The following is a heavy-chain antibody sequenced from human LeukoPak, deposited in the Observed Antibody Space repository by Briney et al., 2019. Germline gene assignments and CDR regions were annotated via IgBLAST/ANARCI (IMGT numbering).Heavy chain of an antibody. V-gene: IGHV3-30*19. Sequence: GGSLRLSCTASGFTFSSYGMHWVRQVPGKGLEWVAVISYDGSNKYYAESVKGRFTISRDNSKNTLYLQMNSLRADDTAVYYCAKSWCATICYGIYDWGQGTLVTVS. CDR3: AKSWCATICYGIYD. CDR1: GFTFSSYG. D-gene: IGHD2-2*01. CDR2: ISYDGSNK. J-gene: IGHJ4*02.